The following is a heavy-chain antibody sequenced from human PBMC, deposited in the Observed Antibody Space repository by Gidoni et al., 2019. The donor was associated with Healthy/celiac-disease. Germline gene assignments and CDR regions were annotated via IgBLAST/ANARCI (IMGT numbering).Heavy chain of an antibody. CDR1: GFTFSSYG. Sequence: QVQLVESGGGVVQPGRSLSLSCAASGFTFSSYGMHWVRQAPGKGLEWVAVISYDGSNKYYADSVKGRFTISRDNSKNTLYLQMNSLRAEDTAVYYCAKEHQPLLLYYFDYWGQGTLVTVSS. CDR3: AKEHQPLLLYYFDY. CDR2: ISYDGSNK. V-gene: IGHV3-30*18. D-gene: IGHD2-2*01. J-gene: IGHJ4*02.